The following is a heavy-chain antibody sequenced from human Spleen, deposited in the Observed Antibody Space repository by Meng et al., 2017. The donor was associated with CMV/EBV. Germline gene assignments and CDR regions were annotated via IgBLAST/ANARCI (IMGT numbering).Heavy chain of an antibody. CDR1: GVSFSNYG. J-gene: IGHJ3*02. D-gene: IGHD3-10*01. CDR2: IKQDGSEK. V-gene: IGHV3-7*01. Sequence: GESLKISCAASGVSFSNYGMHWVRQAPGKGLEWVANIKQDGSEKYYVDSVKGRFTISRDNAKNSLYLQMNSLRAEDTAVYYCARATNLLITMVRGVRNYAFDIWGQGTMVTVSS. CDR3: ARATNLLITMVRGVRNYAFDI.